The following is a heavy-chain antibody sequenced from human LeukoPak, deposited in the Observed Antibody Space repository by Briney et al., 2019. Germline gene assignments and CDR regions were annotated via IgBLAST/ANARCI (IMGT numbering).Heavy chain of an antibody. V-gene: IGHV4-59*01. J-gene: IGHJ4*02. CDR2: FYYSGST. CDR1: GDSISIYY. Sequence: SETLSLTCTVSGDSISIYYWSWIRQPPGKGLEWIGYFYYSGSTNYNPSLKSRITMSVDMSKNQISLKLRSVTAADTAVYFCARDQGGLFDNWGRGTLVTFSS. CDR3: ARDQGGLFDN. D-gene: IGHD6-25*01.